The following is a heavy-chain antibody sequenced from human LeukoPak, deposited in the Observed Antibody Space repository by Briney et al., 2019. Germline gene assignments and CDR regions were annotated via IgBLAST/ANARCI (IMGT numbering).Heavy chain of an antibody. CDR2: IWDNGSNE. CDR3: ARDYGYSPFDY. J-gene: IGHJ4*02. D-gene: IGHD3-22*01. CDR1: GFTFSTYA. V-gene: IGHV3-33*01. Sequence: QPGASLRLSCAASGFTFSTYAMHWVRQASGKGLEWVALIWDNGSNEDYADSVKGRFTISRDNSKNTLYLQMNSLRAEDTAVYYCARDYGYSPFDYWGQGTLVTVSS.